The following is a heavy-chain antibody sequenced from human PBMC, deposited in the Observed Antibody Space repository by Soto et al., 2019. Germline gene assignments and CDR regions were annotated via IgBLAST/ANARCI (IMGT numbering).Heavy chain of an antibody. J-gene: IGHJ4*02. D-gene: IGHD3-22*01. V-gene: IGHV1-18*01. CDR3: ARDMSPDVTMIVVAAFDY. Sequence: ASVKVSCKASGYTFPTYGISWVRQAPGQGLEWMGWISTYNGNTNYAQKLQGRVTMTTDTSTSTAYMELRSLRSDDTAVYYCARDMSPDVTMIVVAAFDYWGQGTLVTVSS. CDR2: ISTYNGNT. CDR1: GYTFPTYG.